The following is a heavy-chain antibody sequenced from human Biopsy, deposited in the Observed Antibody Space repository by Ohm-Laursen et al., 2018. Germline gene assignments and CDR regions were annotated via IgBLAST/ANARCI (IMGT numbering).Heavy chain of an antibody. CDR3: ARGRRTSGWPYFDN. CDR1: GDSLTSGHEN. J-gene: IGHJ4*02. V-gene: IGHV4-61*01. Sequence: SDTLSLTCTVSGDSLTSGHENWSWLRQSPGLGLEYIGFIYSGGNTNYSPSLKNRVTMSVDTSKNQFYLKLYSVTAADTAVYYCARGRRTSGWPYFDNWGQGALVIVSP. D-gene: IGHD6-19*01. CDR2: IYSGGNT.